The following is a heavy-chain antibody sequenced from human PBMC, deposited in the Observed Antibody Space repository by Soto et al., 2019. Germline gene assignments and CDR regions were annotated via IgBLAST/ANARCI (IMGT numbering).Heavy chain of an antibody. V-gene: IGHV4-61*01. CDR1: GDSFSSAINY. J-gene: IGHJ4*02. CDR3: ARSFRGWN. D-gene: IGHD2-15*01. Sequence: QVQLQESGPGLVKPSETLSLTCTVSGDSFSSAINYWSWIRQPPGKGREWIGYVHYTGSTGYNPSIKSRVTISLDTTKNQFSLKLSSMTAAETAVYYCARSFRGWNWGQGILVTVYS. CDR2: VHYTGST.